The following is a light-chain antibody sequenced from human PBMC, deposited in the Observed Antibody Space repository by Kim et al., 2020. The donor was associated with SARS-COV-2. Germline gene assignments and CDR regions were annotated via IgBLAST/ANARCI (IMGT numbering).Light chain of an antibody. CDR1: NLRTYY. CDR3: NSRDRSLNHVI. CDR2: DKY. J-gene: IGLJ2*01. Sequence: ALGKTVRITCQEDNLRTYYGSCYQQKPGQAPVVIIFDKYNRPSGIPERFSGSSSGNTASLTINGDQAEDEADYYCNSRDRSLNHVIFGGGTQLTVL. V-gene: IGLV3-19*01.